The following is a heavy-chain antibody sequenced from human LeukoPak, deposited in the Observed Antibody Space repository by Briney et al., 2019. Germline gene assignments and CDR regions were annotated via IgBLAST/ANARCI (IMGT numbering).Heavy chain of an antibody. Sequence: ASVKVSCKASGYTFTSYYMHWVRQAPEQGLEWMGIINPSGGSTSYAQKFQGRATMPRDTSTSTVYMELSSLRSEDTAVYYCARDYSSYYGSGRGVLNAFDIWGQGTMVTVSS. J-gene: IGHJ3*02. CDR2: INPSGGST. CDR3: ARDYSSYYGSGRGVLNAFDI. CDR1: GYTFTSYY. V-gene: IGHV1-46*03. D-gene: IGHD3-10*01.